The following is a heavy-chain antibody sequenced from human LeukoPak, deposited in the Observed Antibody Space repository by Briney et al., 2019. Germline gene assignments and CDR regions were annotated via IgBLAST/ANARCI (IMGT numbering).Heavy chain of an antibody. Sequence: ASVTVSCKASDDTFPNYGVSWVRQAPGQGLEWMGWISTYNDNTHYAQKVQGRVTLTTDTSTTTVYMELRSLRSDDTAVYYCARSYSSSWYEVEPRNWFDPWGQGTLVTVSS. CDR1: DDTFPNYG. CDR2: ISTYNDNT. CDR3: ARSYSSSWYEVEPRNWFDP. V-gene: IGHV1-18*01. D-gene: IGHD6-13*01. J-gene: IGHJ5*02.